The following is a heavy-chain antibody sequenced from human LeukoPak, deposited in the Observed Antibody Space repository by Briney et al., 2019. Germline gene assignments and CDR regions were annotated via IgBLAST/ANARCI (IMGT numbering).Heavy chain of an antibody. J-gene: IGHJ5*02. Sequence: GGSLRLSCAASGFTFSTYWMNWVRQAPGKGLEWVALINPDGSQTNYVDSVRGRFTISRDNAENSLYLQMNSLRAEDTAVYYCERDLGYGALDPWGQGTLVTVSS. CDR3: ERDLGYGALDP. V-gene: IGHV3-7*01. CDR1: GFTFSTYW. CDR2: INPDGSQT. D-gene: IGHD4-17*01.